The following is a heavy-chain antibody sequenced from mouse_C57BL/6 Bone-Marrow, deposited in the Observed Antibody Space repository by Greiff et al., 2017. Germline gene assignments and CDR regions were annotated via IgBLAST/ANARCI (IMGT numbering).Heavy chain of an antibody. Sequence: QVQLQQPGAELVRPGSSVKLSCKASGYTFTSYWMDWVKQRPGQGLEWIGNIYPSDSETHYNQKFKDKATLTVDKSSSTAYMQLSSLTSEDSAVYYCARRDLLRRDYYAMDYGGQGTSVTVSS. V-gene: IGHV1-61*01. CDR2: IYPSDSET. D-gene: IGHD1-1*01. CDR1: GYTFTSYW. CDR3: ARRDLLRRDYYAMDY. J-gene: IGHJ4*01.